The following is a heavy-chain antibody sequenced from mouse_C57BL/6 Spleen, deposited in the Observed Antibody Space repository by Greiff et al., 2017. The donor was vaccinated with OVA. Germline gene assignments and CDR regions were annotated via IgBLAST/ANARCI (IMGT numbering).Heavy chain of an antibody. V-gene: IGHV1-82*01. CDR3: ARSEDYDGCGDY. CDR2: IYPGDGDT. CDR1: GYAFSSSW. Sequence: VKLQQSGPELVKPGASVKISCKASGYAFSSSWMNWVKQRPGKGLEWIGRIYPGDGDTNYTGKFKGKATLTADKSSSTSYMQLSILTSEDSAVYFGARSEDYDGCGDYWGQGTTLTVSS. J-gene: IGHJ2*01. D-gene: IGHD1-2*01.